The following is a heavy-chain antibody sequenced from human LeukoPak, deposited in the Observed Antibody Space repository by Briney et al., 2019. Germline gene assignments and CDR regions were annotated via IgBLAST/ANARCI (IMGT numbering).Heavy chain of an antibody. CDR1: GYTFTSYY. V-gene: IGHV1-46*01. D-gene: IGHD6-13*01. Sequence: ASVKVSCKASGYTFTSYYMHWVRQAPGQGLEWMAIINPSGGSTSYAQKFQGRVTMTRDMSTSTAYMELSSLRSEDTAVYYCARGQKQQLVLTYYYYMDGWGKETTVTVSS. J-gene: IGHJ6*03. CDR3: ARGQKQQLVLTYYYYMDG. CDR2: INPSGGST.